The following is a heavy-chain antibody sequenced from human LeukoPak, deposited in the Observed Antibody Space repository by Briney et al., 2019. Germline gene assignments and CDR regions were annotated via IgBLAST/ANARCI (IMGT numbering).Heavy chain of an antibody. J-gene: IGHJ3*02. CDR1: GYTFTGYY. V-gene: IGHV1-2*02. CDR3: ARPYGDYDPIDAFDI. D-gene: IGHD4-17*01. Sequence: GASVKVSCKASGYTFTGYYMHWVRQAPGQGLDWMGWINPNSGGTNYAQKFQGRIIMTRDTSISTAYMELSRLRSDDTAIYYCARPYGDYDPIDAFDIWGQGTMVAVSS. CDR2: INPNSGGT.